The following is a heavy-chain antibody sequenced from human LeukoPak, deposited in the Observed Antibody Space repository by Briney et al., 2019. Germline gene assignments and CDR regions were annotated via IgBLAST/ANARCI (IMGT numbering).Heavy chain of an antibody. Sequence: GGSLRLSCGVSGFIVSSNFMTWVRQSPGKGLEWVSIMYYSGTTHYADSVKGRFTISRDNSKNTVYLQMNSLRAEDTAVYYCARDLGRSSGWDHGFDYWGQGTLVTVSS. CDR3: ARDLGRSSGWDHGFDY. CDR1: GFIVSSNF. D-gene: IGHD6-19*01. V-gene: IGHV3-53*01. CDR2: MYYSGTT. J-gene: IGHJ4*02.